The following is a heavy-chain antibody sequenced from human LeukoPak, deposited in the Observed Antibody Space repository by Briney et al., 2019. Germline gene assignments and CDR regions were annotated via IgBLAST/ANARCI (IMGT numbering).Heavy chain of an antibody. CDR3: ARSRYCSSTSCYVDYYYGMDV. CDR2: IIPIFGTA. V-gene: IGHV1-69*01. J-gene: IGHJ6*04. D-gene: IGHD2-2*01. CDR1: GGTFSSYA. Sequence: SVKVSCKASGGTFSSYAISWVRQAPGQGLEWMGGIIPIFGTANYAQKFQGRVTITADESTSTAYMELSSLRSEDTAVHYCARSRYCSSTSCYVDYYYGMDVWGKGTTVTVSS.